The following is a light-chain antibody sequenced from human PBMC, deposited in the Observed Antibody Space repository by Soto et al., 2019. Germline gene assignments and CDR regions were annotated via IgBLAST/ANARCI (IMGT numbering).Light chain of an antibody. J-gene: IGKJ2*01. CDR3: QQYNNWPHT. CDR1: QSVSSN. Sequence: EIVMTQSSATLSVSPGERATLSCRASQSVSSNLAWYQQKPGQAPRLLIYGASTRATGIPARFSGSGSGTEFTVTISSLQSEDFAVYYCQQYNNWPHTFGQGTKLEIK. CDR2: GAS. V-gene: IGKV3-15*01.